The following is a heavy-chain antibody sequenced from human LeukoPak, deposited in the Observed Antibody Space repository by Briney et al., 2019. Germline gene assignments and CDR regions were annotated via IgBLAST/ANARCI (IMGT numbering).Heavy chain of an antibody. D-gene: IGHD4-23*01. J-gene: IGHJ4*02. CDR1: GYSISSGYY. V-gene: IGHV4-38-2*01. Sequence: SETLSLTCAVSGYSISSGYYWGWIRQPPGKGLEWIGSIYHSGSTYYNPSLKSRVTISVDTSKNQFSLKLSSVTAADTAVYSCARGEWGDYGGKGAIDYWGQGTLVTVSS. CDR3: ARGEWGDYGGKGAIDY. CDR2: IYHSGST.